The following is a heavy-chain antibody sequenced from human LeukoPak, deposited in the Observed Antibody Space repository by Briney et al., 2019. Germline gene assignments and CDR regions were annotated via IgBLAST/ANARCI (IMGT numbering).Heavy chain of an antibody. J-gene: IGHJ4*02. D-gene: IGHD6-6*01. CDR3: ARVHTPHSSSSDAVDY. V-gene: IGHV3-33*01. Sequence: GGSLRLSCAASGFTFSSYGMHWVRQAPGKGLEWVAVIWYDGSNKYYADSVKGRFTISRDNSKNTLYLQMNSLRAEDTAVYYCARVHTPHSSSSDAVDYWGQGTLVTVSS. CDR1: GFTFSSYG. CDR2: IWYDGSNK.